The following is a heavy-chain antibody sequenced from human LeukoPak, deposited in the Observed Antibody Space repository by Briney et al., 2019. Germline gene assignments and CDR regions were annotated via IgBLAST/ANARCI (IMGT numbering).Heavy chain of an antibody. D-gene: IGHD2-15*01. CDR2: ISTYNGNT. V-gene: IGHV1-18*01. CDR3: ARERTLTSCYDY. CDR1: GDTFTSYG. J-gene: IGHJ4*02. Sequence: ASVKVSCKASGDTFTSYGITWVRQAPGQGLEWMGWISTYNGNTNYAQKFQGRVTMTRDTSISTAYMELSRLRSDDTAVYYCARERTLTSCYDYWGQGTLVTVSS.